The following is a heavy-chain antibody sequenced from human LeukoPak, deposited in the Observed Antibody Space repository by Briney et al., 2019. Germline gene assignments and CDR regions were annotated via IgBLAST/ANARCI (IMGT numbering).Heavy chain of an antibody. CDR1: GGSFSGYY. CDR2: INHSGST. CDR3: ARGYYYYYGMDV. V-gene: IGHV4-34*01. Sequence: SETLSLTCAVYGGSFSGYYWSWIRQPPGKGLEWIGEINHSGSTNYNPSLKSRVTISVDTSKNQFSLKLSSVAAADTAVYYCARGYYYYYGMDVWGQGTTVTVSS. J-gene: IGHJ6*02.